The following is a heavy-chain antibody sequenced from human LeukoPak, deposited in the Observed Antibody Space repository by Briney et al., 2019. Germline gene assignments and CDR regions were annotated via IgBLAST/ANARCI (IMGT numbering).Heavy chain of an antibody. CDR3: ARDGAVVVAATAYYYYYMDV. CDR1: GFTFSSYS. CDR2: ISSSSSTI. J-gene: IGHJ6*03. V-gene: IGHV3-48*02. Sequence: GGSLRLSCAASGFTFSSYSINWVRQAPGKGLEWVSYISSSSSTIYYADSVKGRFTISRDNAKNSLYLQMNSLRDEDTAVYYCARDGAVVVAATAYYYYYMDVWGKGTTVTVSS. D-gene: IGHD2-15*01.